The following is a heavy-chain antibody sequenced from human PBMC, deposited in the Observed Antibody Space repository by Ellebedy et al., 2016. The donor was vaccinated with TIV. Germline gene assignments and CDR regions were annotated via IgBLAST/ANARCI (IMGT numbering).Heavy chain of an antibody. J-gene: IGHJ6*02. Sequence: GGSLRLSCAASGFTFSDYYMSWIRQAPGKGLEWVSYISSGGSTIYYADSVKGRFTISRDNAKNSLYLQMNSLRAEDTAVYYCARSGTMVRGVIILMDVWGQGTTVTVSS. D-gene: IGHD3-10*01. CDR3: ARSGTMVRGVIILMDV. V-gene: IGHV3-11*01. CDR2: ISSGGSTI. CDR1: GFTFSDYY.